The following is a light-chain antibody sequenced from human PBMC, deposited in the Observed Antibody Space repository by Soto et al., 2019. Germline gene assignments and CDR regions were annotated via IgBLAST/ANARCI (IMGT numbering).Light chain of an antibody. CDR1: SSDVGSYKF. CDR2: EGS. V-gene: IGLV2-23*01. J-gene: IGLJ2*01. CDR3: CSYAGSSTLV. Sequence: QSALTQPASVSGSPGQSITISCTGTSSDVGSYKFVSWYQQHPGKAPKLMIYEGSKRPSGVSYRFSGSKSGNTASLPISGLQAEDEADYYCCSYAGSSTLVFGGGTKLTVL.